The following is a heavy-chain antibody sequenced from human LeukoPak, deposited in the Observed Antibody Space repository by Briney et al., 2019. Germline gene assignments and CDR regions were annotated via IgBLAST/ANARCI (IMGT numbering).Heavy chain of an antibody. CDR1: GFTFSSYA. Sequence: PGGSLRLSCAASGFTFSSYAMHWVRQAPGKGLEWVAVISYDGSNKYYADSVKGRFTISRDNSKNTLYLQMNSLRAEDTAVYYCARRYYDSSGYFDYWGQGTLVTVSS. D-gene: IGHD3-22*01. V-gene: IGHV3-30-3*01. CDR2: ISYDGSNK. CDR3: ARRYYDSSGYFDY. J-gene: IGHJ4*02.